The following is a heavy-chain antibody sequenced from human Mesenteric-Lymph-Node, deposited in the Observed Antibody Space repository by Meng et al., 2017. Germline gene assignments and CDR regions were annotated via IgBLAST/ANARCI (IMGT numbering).Heavy chain of an antibody. CDR2: INPNSGGT. Sequence: ASVKVSCKASGYTFTGYYMHWVRQAPGQGLEWMGWINPNSGGTNYAQKFQGRVTMTRDTSISTAYMELSRLRSDDTAVYYCAREDSGSYWAFDYWGQGTLVTVSS. D-gene: IGHD1-26*01. J-gene: IGHJ4*02. CDR3: AREDSGSYWAFDY. V-gene: IGHV1-2*02. CDR1: GYTFTGYY.